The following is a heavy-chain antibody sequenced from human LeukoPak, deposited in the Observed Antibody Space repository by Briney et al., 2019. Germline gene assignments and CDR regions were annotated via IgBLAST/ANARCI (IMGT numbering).Heavy chain of an antibody. J-gene: IGHJ3*02. D-gene: IGHD3-16*01. CDR1: GFSFSTYK. V-gene: IGHV3-21*01. CDR2: IVNSSRYL. Sequence: PGGSLRPSCAASGFSFSTYKMSWLRQTPGKGLEWVSSIVNSSRYLYYTDSVKGRFPISRDNPRNSLYLQMNSLRAEDTPVYYWASTSMARGGYAFDIWGQGTMVAVSS. CDR3: ASTSMARGGYAFDI.